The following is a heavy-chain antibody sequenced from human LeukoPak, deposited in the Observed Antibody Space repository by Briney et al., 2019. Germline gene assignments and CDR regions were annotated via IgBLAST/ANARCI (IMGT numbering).Heavy chain of an antibody. J-gene: IGHJ4*02. CDR2: IYHSGST. CDR1: GGSISSSNW. V-gene: IGHV4-4*02. D-gene: IGHD3-22*01. Sequence: SGTLSLTCAVSGGSISSSNWWSWVRQPPGKGLEWIGEIYHSGSTNYNPSLKSRVTISVDKSKNQFSLKLSSVTAADTAVYYCARIHYYDSSGGFDYWGQGTLVTVSS. CDR3: ARIHYYDSSGGFDY.